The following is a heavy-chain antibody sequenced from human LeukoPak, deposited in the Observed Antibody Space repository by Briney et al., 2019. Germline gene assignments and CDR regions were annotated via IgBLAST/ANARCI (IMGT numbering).Heavy chain of an antibody. CDR2: INGSGGSK. D-gene: IGHD1-7*01. J-gene: IGHJ4*02. CDR1: GFTFSSYA. Sequence: GGSLRLSCAASGFTFSSYAMSWVRQAPGKGLEWVSAINGSGGSKYYADSVKGRFTISRDNSKNTLYLQMNSLRAEGTAVYYCAKDFLNGTTGFDYWGQGTLVTVSS. CDR3: AKDFLNGTTGFDY. V-gene: IGHV3-23*01.